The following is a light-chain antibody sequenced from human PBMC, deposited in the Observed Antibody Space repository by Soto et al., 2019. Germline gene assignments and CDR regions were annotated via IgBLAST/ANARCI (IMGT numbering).Light chain of an antibody. V-gene: IGKV3-11*01. CDR3: QQRSNWPLT. J-gene: IGKJ4*01. CDR1: QSVSNY. CDR2: DAS. Sequence: EIVLTQSLATLSLSPGERATLSCRASQSVSNYLAWYQQKPGQAPRLLIYDASKRATGIPARFSGSGYGTDCTLTISSLEPEDFAVYYCQQRSNWPLTFGGGTKVEI.